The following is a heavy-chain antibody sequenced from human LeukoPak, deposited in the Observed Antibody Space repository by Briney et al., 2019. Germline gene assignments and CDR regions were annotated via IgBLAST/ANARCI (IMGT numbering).Heavy chain of an antibody. V-gene: IGHV3-23*01. CDR1: GFTFSGYA. D-gene: IGHD5-18*01. J-gene: IGHJ4*02. CDR2: ISGSGGST. CDR3: AGRYVDTAMVYFDY. Sequence: GGSLRLSCAASGFTFSGYAMSWVRQAPGKGLEWVSAISGSGGSTYYADSVKGRFTISRDNSKNTLYPQMNSLRAEDTAVYYCAGRYVDTAMVYFDYWGQGTLVTVSS.